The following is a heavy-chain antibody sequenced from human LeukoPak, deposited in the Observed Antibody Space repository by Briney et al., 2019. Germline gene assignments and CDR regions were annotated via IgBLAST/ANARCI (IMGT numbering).Heavy chain of an antibody. V-gene: IGHV3-53*01. J-gene: IGHJ4*02. CDR2: IYTGGST. Sequence: PGGSLRLSCAASGFTVSSNYMSWVRQAPGKGLEWVSVIYTGGSTFYTDSVKGRFTISRDNSKNTLYLQMNSLRAEDTAVYYCARVDFDYWGQGTLVTVSS. CDR3: ARVDFDY. CDR1: GFTVSSNY.